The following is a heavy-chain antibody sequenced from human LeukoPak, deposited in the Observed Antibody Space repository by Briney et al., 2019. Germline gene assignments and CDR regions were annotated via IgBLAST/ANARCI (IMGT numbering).Heavy chain of an antibody. J-gene: IGHJ4*02. Sequence: GGSLRLSCAASGFTFSSFAMSWVRQAPGKGLEWDSFISASGDKRDNADSVKGRFTISRDNSRNMVYLQVNSLRVEDTAVYYCVKGGGSSYGYVGYWGQGTLVTVSS. CDR1: GFTFSSFA. D-gene: IGHD5-18*01. V-gene: IGHV3-23*01. CDR3: VKGGGSSYGYVGY. CDR2: ISASGDKR.